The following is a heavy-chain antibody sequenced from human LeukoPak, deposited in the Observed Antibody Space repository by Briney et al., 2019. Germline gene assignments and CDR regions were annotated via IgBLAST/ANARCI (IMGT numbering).Heavy chain of an antibody. D-gene: IGHD3-22*01. CDR1: GFTFSSYW. Sequence: GGSLRLSCAASGFTFSSYWMSWVRQAPGKGLEWVANIKQDGSEKYYVDSVKGRFTISRDNAKNSLSLQMNSLRAEDTAVYYCAREEYYYDSSTFDYWGQGTLVTVSS. J-gene: IGHJ4*02. CDR2: IKQDGSEK. V-gene: IGHV3-7*01. CDR3: AREEYYYDSSTFDY.